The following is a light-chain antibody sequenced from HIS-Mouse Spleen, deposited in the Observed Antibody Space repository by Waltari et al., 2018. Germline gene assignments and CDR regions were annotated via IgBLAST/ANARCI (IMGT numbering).Light chain of an antibody. Sequence: QSALTQPASVSGSPGQSITISCTATSRDVGSCNYVSWYQQHPGKAPKLMIYDVSKRPSGVPDRFSGSKSGNTASLTISGLQAEDEADYYCCSYAGSYTYVFGTGTKVTVL. J-gene: IGLJ1*01. CDR3: CSYAGSYTYV. CDR1: SRDVGSCNY. V-gene: IGLV2-11*01. CDR2: DVS.